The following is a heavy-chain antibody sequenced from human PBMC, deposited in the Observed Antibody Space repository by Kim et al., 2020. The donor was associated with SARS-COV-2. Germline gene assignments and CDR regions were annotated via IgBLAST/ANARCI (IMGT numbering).Heavy chain of an antibody. J-gene: IGHJ4*02. D-gene: IGHD1-26*01. V-gene: IGHV3-74*01. Sequence: YADSVKCRFTICRDNDKRTLYLQMNSLSAEDTAVYYCASRRDTGTYYYFDYWGKGTLVPVSS. CDR3: ASRRDTGTYYYFDY.